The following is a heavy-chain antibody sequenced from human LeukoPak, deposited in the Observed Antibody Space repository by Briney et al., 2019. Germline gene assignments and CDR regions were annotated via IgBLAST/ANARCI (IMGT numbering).Heavy chain of an antibody. J-gene: IGHJ4*02. D-gene: IGHD3-22*01. CDR2: MNPNTGRT. CDR1: RYTFTSYD. CDR3: ARLSQTPDYYSNGGYYYLGY. V-gene: IGHV1-8*01. Sequence: ASVKVSCKASRYTFTSYDINWVREAAGQGLEWMGWMNPNTGRTGFAQKSQGRLTMTRDTSISTAYMELSSLRSEDTAVYYCARLSQTPDYYSNGGYYYLGYWGQGTPVTVSS.